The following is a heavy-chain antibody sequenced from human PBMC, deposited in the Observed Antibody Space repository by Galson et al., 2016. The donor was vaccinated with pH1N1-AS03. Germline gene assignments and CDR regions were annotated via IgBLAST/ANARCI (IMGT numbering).Heavy chain of an antibody. D-gene: IGHD2-21*01. Sequence: LRLSCAASGFTFSSYWMSWVRQAPGKGLEWVSGISGSGGNTYYADSVQGRFTISKDNSENTLYLEMNSLRAEDTALYYCAKGGLGAAIAVEGANYDIDVWGKGTTVTVSS. V-gene: IGHV3-23*01. J-gene: IGHJ6*03. CDR2: ISGSGGNT. CDR3: AKGGLGAAIAVEGANYDIDV. CDR1: GFTFSSYW.